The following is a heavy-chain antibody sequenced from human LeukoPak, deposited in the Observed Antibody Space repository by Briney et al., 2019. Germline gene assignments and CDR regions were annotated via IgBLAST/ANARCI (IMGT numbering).Heavy chain of an antibody. Sequence: ASVKASCKASGYTFTGYYMHWVRQAPGQGLEWMGWINPNSGGTNYAQKFQGRVTMTRDTSISTAYMELSRLRSDDTAVYYCARDHQYDYVWGSYRENSDYWGQGTLVTVSS. V-gene: IGHV1-2*02. D-gene: IGHD3-16*02. CDR3: ARDHQYDYVWGSYRENSDY. J-gene: IGHJ4*02. CDR1: GYTFTGYY. CDR2: INPNSGGT.